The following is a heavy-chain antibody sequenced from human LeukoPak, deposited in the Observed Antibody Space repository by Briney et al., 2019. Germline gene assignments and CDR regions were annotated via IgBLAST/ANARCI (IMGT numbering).Heavy chain of an antibody. J-gene: IGHJ4*02. Sequence: GGSLRLSCVASGFTFSNYWMSWVRQAPGKGREWGANIKEDGGEKNYADSVRGGFTTSRDSAKNSLYLQMNSLRREDTAVYYCARARYSDFWGQGTLVTVSS. CDR2: IKEDGGEK. CDR3: ARARYSDF. V-gene: IGHV3-7*01. CDR1: GFTFSNYW.